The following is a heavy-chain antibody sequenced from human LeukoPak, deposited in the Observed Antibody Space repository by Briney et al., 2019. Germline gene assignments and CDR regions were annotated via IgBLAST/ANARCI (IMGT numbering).Heavy chain of an antibody. Sequence: ASVKVSCKTSGYTFTGYFIHWVRQAPGQGLEWMGWINPDSDGTHSAQKFQGRVTMTREMSISTAYMELSGLRFDDTAVYYCAVWATVAGTDFDYWGQGTLVTVSS. CDR2: INPDSDGT. CDR1: GYTFTGYF. J-gene: IGHJ4*02. CDR3: AVWATVAGTDFDY. D-gene: IGHD6-19*01. V-gene: IGHV1-2*02.